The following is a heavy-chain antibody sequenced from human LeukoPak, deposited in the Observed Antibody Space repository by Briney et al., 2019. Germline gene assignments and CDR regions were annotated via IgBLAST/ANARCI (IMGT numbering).Heavy chain of an antibody. CDR1: GATFSSYA. V-gene: IGHV1-69*05. J-gene: IGHJ4*02. CDR2: IIPIFGTA. Sequence: SVKVSCKASGATFSSYAISWVRQAPGQGLEWMGGIIPIFGTANYAQKFQGRVTMTRDTSTSTVYMELSSLRSEDTAVYYCARGLTMVRGVINPEDYWGQGTLVTVSS. D-gene: IGHD3-10*01. CDR3: ARGLTMVRGVINPEDY.